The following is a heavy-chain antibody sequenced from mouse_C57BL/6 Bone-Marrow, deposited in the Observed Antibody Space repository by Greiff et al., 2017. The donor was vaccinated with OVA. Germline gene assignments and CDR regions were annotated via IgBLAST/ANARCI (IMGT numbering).Heavy chain of an antibody. Sequence: EVNVVESGGGLVKPGGSLKLSCAASGFTFSSYTMSWVRQTPEKRLEWVATISGGGGNTYYPDSVKGRFTISRDNAKNTLYLQMSSLRSEDTALYDCARPLEYAAWFAYWGQGTLVTVSA. CDR1: GFTFSSYT. J-gene: IGHJ3*01. V-gene: IGHV5-9*01. D-gene: IGHD2-10*02. CDR3: ARPLEYAAWFAY. CDR2: ISGGGGNT.